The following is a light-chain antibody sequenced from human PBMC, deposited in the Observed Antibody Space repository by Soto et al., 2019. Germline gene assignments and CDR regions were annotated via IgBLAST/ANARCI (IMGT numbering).Light chain of an antibody. CDR3: QRYNNWPLT. Sequence: EIVLTQSPGTLSLSPGERATLSCRASQSIPSNYLALYQQKPGQTPRLLIYGASSRATGISDRFSGSGSGTEFTLTINSLQSEDFAVYYCQRYNNWPLTFGGGTKVDIK. V-gene: IGKV3D-15*01. CDR2: GAS. J-gene: IGKJ4*01. CDR1: QSIPSN.